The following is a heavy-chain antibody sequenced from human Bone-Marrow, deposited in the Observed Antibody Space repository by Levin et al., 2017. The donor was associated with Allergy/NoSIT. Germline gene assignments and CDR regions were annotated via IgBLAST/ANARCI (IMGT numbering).Heavy chain of an antibody. J-gene: IGHJ4*02. CDR2: ITPTSGST. D-gene: IGHD2-21*01. CDR3: ARSYRSTLFYHFDS. CDR1: GYTLSTYY. Sequence: ASVKVSCTASGYTLSTYYIHWVRQAPGQGPEWMGVITPTSGSTTYAQKFKGRVTMTSDVSAGTFYMEMSSLRSEDTALYYCARSYRSTLFYHFDSWGQGTLVAVSS. V-gene: IGHV1-46*01.